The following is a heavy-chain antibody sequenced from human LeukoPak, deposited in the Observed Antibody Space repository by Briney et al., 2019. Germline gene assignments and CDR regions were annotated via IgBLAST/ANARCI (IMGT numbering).Heavy chain of an antibody. CDR1: GFTFSSYA. J-gene: IGHJ1*01. D-gene: IGHD1-26*01. CDR3: AKDKGAKSLEYFQH. Sequence: GGSLRLSCAASGFTFSSYAMSWVLQAPGKGLEWVSAISGSGGSTYYADSVKGRFTISRYNSKNTLYLQMNSLRAEGTAVYYCAKDKGAKSLEYFQHWGQGTLVTVSS. CDR2: ISGSGGST. V-gene: IGHV3-23*01.